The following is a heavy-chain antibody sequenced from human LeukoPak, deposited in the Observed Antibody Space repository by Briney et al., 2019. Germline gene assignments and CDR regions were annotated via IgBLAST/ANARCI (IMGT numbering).Heavy chain of an antibody. J-gene: IGHJ4*02. CDR3: ARERQNKDFWSGGDY. V-gene: IGHV3-7*01. CDR1: GFTFSTYW. CDR2: IKQDGSEK. Sequence: GGSLRLSCAASGFTFSTYWMSWVRQAPGKGLEWVANIKQDGSEKYYVDSAKGRFTISRDNAKNSLYLQMNTLRPEDTAVYYCARERQNKDFWSGGDYWGQGTLVTVSS. D-gene: IGHD3-3*01.